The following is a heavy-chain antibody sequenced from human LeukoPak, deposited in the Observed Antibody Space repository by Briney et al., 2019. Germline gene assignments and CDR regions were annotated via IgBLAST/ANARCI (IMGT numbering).Heavy chain of an antibody. CDR2: INSDGSST. Sequence: GGSLRLSCAASGFTFSSYWMRWVRQAPGKGLVWVSRINSDGSSTSYADSVKGRFTISRDNAKNTLYLQMSSLRAEDTAVYYCARAGLSIAAAGMPIDPWGQGTLVTVSS. J-gene: IGHJ5*02. CDR3: ARAGLSIAAAGMPIDP. D-gene: IGHD6-13*01. V-gene: IGHV3-74*01. CDR1: GFTFSSYW.